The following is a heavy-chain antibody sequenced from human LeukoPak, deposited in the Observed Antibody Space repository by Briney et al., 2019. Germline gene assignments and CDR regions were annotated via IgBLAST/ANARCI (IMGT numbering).Heavy chain of an antibody. J-gene: IGHJ4*02. Sequence: GGSLRLSCAASGFTLSSYGMHWVRQAPGKGLEWVAVISYDGSNKYYADSVKGRFTISRDNSKNTLYLQMNSLRAEDTAVYYCAKDAPYYDFWSGYYTNYFDYWGQGTLVTVSS. CDR1: GFTLSSYG. V-gene: IGHV3-30*18. CDR2: ISYDGSNK. D-gene: IGHD3-3*01. CDR3: AKDAPYYDFWSGYYTNYFDY.